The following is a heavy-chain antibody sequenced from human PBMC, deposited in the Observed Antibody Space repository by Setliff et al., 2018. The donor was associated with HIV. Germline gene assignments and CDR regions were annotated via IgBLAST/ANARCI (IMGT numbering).Heavy chain of an antibody. CDR3: ARVGSYWSTFDY. V-gene: IGHV7-4-1*02. D-gene: IGHD1-26*01. CDR1: GYTLTTYG. CDR2: INTETGNP. Sequence: ASVKVSCKASGYTLTTYGISWVRQAPGQGPEWMGWINTETGNPMYAQGFTGRFVFSLDTSVSTAYLQINSLKAEDTVMYYCARVGSYWSTFDYWGQGALVTVSS. J-gene: IGHJ4*02.